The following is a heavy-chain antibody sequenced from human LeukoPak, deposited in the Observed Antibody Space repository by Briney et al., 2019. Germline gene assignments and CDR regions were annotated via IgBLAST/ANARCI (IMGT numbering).Heavy chain of an antibody. V-gene: IGHV3-23*01. CDR1: GFTFSSYA. Sequence: GGSLRLSCAASGFTFSSYAMSWVRQAPGKGLEWVSAISGSGGSTYYADSVKGRFTISRANSKHTLYLQMNSLRAEDTAVYYCARDQEYDFWSGYPDYWGQGTLVTVSS. D-gene: IGHD3-3*01. CDR2: ISGSGGST. CDR3: ARDQEYDFWSGYPDY. J-gene: IGHJ4*02.